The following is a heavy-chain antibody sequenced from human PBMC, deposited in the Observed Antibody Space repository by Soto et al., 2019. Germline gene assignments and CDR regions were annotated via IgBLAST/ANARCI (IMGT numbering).Heavy chain of an antibody. CDR1: GDSVTSHY. CDR3: ARGLRYFDWPSRLYYYYMDV. J-gene: IGHJ6*03. Sequence: SETLSLTCSFSGDSVTSHYLTWIRQSPEKGLEWIGYMHYTGFSHYNPSLKSRLTISVDRSKNQFTLQLTSVTVEDTAVYYCARGLRYFDWPSRLYYYYMDVWGKGTTVTVSS. V-gene: IGHV4-59*02. CDR2: MHYTGFS. D-gene: IGHD3-9*01.